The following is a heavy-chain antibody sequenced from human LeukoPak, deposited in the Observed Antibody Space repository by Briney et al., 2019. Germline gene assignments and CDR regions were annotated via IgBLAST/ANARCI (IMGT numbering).Heavy chain of an antibody. V-gene: IGHV4-61*01. Sequence: SETLSLTCTVSGDSVSTPNYYWNWIRQPPGKGLEWIGFIYYSGRTDYNPSLKSRVTISVDTSKSQFSLKLSSVTAADTAVYYCARPKSGYDDWYFDLWGRGTLVTVSS. D-gene: IGHD5-12*01. J-gene: IGHJ2*01. CDR2: IYYSGRT. CDR3: ARPKSGYDDWYFDL. CDR1: GDSVSTPNYY.